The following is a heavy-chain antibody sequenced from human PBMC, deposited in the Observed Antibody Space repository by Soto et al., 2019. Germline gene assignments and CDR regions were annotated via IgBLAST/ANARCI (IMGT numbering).Heavy chain of an antibody. CDR1: GYTFTSYA. V-gene: IGHV1-3*01. Sequence: QVQLVQSGAEVKKPGASVKVSCKASGYTFTSYAMHWVRQAPGQRLEWMGWINAGNGNTKYSQKFQGRVTITRDTSASTAYMELSSLRSEDTAVYYCARDAYYGSESQPPGYWGQGTLVTVSS. J-gene: IGHJ4*02. D-gene: IGHD3-10*01. CDR2: INAGNGNT. CDR3: ARDAYYGSESQPPGY.